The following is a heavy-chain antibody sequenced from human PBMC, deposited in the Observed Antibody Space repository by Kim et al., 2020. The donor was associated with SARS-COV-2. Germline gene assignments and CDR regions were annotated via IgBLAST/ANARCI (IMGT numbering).Heavy chain of an antibody. CDR2: IYYSGST. CDR3: ARVSRGVRGLSFDY. V-gene: IGHV4-39*07. D-gene: IGHD3-10*01. Sequence: ETLSLTCTVSGGSIRSSSYYWGWIRQPPGKGLEWIGSIYYSGSTYYNPSLKSRVTISVDTSKNQFSLKLSSVTAADTAVYYCARVSRGVRGLSFDYWGQGTLVTVSS. CDR1: GGSIRSSSYY. J-gene: IGHJ4*02.